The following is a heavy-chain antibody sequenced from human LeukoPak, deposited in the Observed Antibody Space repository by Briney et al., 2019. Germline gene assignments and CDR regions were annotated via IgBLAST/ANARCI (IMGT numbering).Heavy chain of an antibody. CDR3: VKMGVVAPTGDYYFDF. CDR2: IFKSGSGT. Sequence: PGGSLRLSCSASGFSFSNYNMYWVREAPGKGLEYVSAIFKSGSGTFYADSVKGRYTISRDNSKNTLFVQTSSLTTDDTAVYYCVKMGVVAPTGDYYFDFWGQGTLVTVSS. J-gene: IGHJ4*02. V-gene: IGHV3-64*05. CDR1: GFSFSNYN. D-gene: IGHD5-12*01.